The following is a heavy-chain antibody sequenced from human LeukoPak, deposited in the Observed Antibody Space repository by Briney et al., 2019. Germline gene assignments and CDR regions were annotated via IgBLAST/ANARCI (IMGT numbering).Heavy chain of an antibody. CDR2: IIPIFGTA. D-gene: IGHD6-19*01. CDR1: GGTFSSYA. V-gene: IGHV1-69*05. CDR3: ARAVAGTREDY. J-gene: IGHJ4*02. Sequence: ASVKVSCKASGGTFSSYAISWVRQAPGQGLEWMGGIIPIFGTANYAQKLQGRVTMTTDTSTSTAYMELRSLRSDDTAVYYCARAVAGTREDYWGQGTLVTVSS.